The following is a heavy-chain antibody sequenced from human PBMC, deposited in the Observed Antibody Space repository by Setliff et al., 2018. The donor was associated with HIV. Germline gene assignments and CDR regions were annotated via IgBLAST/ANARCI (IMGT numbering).Heavy chain of an antibody. CDR3: ARVHSGSYYVRRDDAFDI. D-gene: IGHD1-26*01. V-gene: IGHV4-59*01. CDR2: IYYSGST. Sequence: PSETLSLTCTVSGGYITTYYWSWIRQPPGKGLEWIGYIYYSGSTNYNPSLKSRVTISVDTSKNQFSLKLSSVTAADTAVYYCARVHSGSYYVRRDDAFDIWGQGTMVTVSS. J-gene: IGHJ3*02. CDR1: GGYITTYY.